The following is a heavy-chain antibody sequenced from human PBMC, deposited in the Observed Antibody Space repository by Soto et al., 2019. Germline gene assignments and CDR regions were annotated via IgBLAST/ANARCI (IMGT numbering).Heavy chain of an antibody. V-gene: IGHV4-39*01. CDR2: IYYSGST. D-gene: IGHD6-19*01. J-gene: IGHJ4*02. CDR3: ARHSADTTEPAVAVDY. Sequence: QLQLQESGPGLVKPSETLSLTCTVSGGSISSSSYYWGWIRQPPGKGLEWIGSIYYSGSTYYNPSLKSRVTISVDTSKNQFSLKLSSVTAADTAVYYCARHSADTTEPAVAVDYWGQGTLVTVSS. CDR1: GGSISSSSYY.